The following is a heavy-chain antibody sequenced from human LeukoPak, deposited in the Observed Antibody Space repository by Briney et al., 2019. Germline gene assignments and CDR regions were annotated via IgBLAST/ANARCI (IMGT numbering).Heavy chain of an antibody. V-gene: IGHV1-69*04. CDR2: IIPILGIA. CDR3: ASNRIVGASNAGRFDY. Sequence: ASVKVSCKASGGTFSSYAISWVRQAPGQGLEWMGRIIPILGIANYAQKFQGRVTITADKSTSTAYMELSSLRSEDTAVYYCASNRIVGASNAGRFDYWGQGTLVTVSS. D-gene: IGHD1-26*01. J-gene: IGHJ4*02. CDR1: GGTFSSYA.